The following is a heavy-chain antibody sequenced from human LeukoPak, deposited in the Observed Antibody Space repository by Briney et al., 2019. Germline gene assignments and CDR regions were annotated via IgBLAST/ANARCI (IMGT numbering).Heavy chain of an antibody. Sequence: SETLSLTCTVSGDSISSSSYYWGWIRQPPGKGLEWIGTIYYSGSTCYNSSLKSRVTMSVDTSKNQFSLNLSSVTAADTAVYYCARHSNGGCTSTRCHIDYWGQGTLVTVSS. CDR1: GDSISSSSYY. J-gene: IGHJ4*02. CDR2: IYYSGST. V-gene: IGHV4-39*01. CDR3: ARHSNGGCTSTRCHIDY. D-gene: IGHD2-2*01.